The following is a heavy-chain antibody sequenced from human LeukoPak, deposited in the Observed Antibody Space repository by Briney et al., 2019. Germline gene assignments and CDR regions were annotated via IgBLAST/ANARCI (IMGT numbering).Heavy chain of an antibody. V-gene: IGHV3-53*04. D-gene: IGHD6-19*01. CDR3: ARVPVAGTSYYYGMDV. Sequence: GGSLRLSCAASGFTVSSNYMSWVRQAPGKGLEWVSVIYSGGSTYYADSVKGRFTISRHNSKNTLYLQMNSLRAEDTAVYYCARVPVAGTSYYYGMDVWGQGTTVTVSS. CDR1: GFTVSSNY. CDR2: IYSGGST. J-gene: IGHJ6*02.